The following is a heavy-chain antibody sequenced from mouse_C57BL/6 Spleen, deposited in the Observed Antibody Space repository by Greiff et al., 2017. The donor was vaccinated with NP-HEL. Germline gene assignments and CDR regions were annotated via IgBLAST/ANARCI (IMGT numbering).Heavy chain of an antibody. J-gene: IGHJ2*01. V-gene: IGHV1-81*01. CDR1: GYTFTSYG. Sequence: QVQLQQSGAELARPGASVKLSCKASGYTFTSYGISWVKQRTGQGLEWIGEIYPRSGNTYYNEKFKGKATLTADKSSSTAYMELRSLTSEDSAVYFCARLGGGYPYFDYWGQGTTLTVSS. CDR3: ARLGGGYPYFDY. CDR2: IYPRSGNT. D-gene: IGHD2-2*01.